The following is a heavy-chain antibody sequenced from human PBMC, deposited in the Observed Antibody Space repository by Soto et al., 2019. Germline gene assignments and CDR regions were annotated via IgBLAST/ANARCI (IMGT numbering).Heavy chain of an antibody. Sequence: SGGSLRLSCAASGFTFSSYAMSWVRQAPGKGLEWVSAISGSGGSTYYADSVKGRFTISRDNSKNTLYLQMNSLRAEDTAVYYCAKGKAIVLVPAAINWFDPWGQGTLVTVSS. V-gene: IGHV3-23*01. CDR2: ISGSGGST. D-gene: IGHD2-2*01. CDR1: GFTFSSYA. J-gene: IGHJ5*02. CDR3: AKGKAIVLVPAAINWFDP.